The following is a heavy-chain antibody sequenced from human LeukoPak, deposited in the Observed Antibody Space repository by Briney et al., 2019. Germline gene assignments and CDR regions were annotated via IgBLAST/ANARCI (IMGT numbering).Heavy chain of an antibody. J-gene: IGHJ4*02. D-gene: IGHD3-10*01. CDR1: GFPYSLLA. Sequence: PGGSLRLSRAASGFPYSLLAMYWVRDARAKGREYVSTQSKGGNSTFHADPLKDRFTNSRHNSKNMLHLDMRRLIADDTRVYYCVKTLKYYGSVSGLFDSWGQGILVTVSS. CDR2: QSKGGNST. CDR3: VKTLKYYGSVSGLFDS. V-gene: IGHV3-64D*06.